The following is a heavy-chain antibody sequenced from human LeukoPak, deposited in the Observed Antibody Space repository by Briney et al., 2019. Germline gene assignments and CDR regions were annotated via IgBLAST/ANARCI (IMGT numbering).Heavy chain of an antibody. Sequence: ASVKVSCKASGYTFISYGISWVRQAPGQGLEWMGWISADNGNTNFAQNLQGRVTMTTDTSTSTAYMERRSLKSDDTAVYYCARDHYYYGSGTTGYGMDVWGKGTTVTVSS. CDR2: ISADNGNT. CDR3: ARDHYYYGSGTTGYGMDV. CDR1: GYTFISYG. J-gene: IGHJ6*04. V-gene: IGHV1-18*04. D-gene: IGHD3-10*01.